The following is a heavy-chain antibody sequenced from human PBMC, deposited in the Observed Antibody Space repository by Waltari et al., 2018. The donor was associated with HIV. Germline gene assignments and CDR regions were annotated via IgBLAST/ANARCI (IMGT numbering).Heavy chain of an antibody. D-gene: IGHD6-13*01. CDR1: GYTFTSYY. J-gene: IGHJ1*01. CDR2: INPSGGTT. V-gene: IGHV1-46*01. Sequence: QVHLVQSGAEVKKHGASVKVSCKASGYTFTSYYLHWVRQAPGLGLEWMGIINPSGGTTSYAQKFQGRVTMTRDTSTSTVYMELSSLRSEDTAVYYCARSYSSSWYSDEYFQYWGQGTLVTVSS. CDR3: ARSYSSSWYSDEYFQY.